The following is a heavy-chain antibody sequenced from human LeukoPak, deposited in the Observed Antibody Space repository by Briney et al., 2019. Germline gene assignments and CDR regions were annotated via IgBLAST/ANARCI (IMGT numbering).Heavy chain of an antibody. Sequence: GGSLRLSCSASGFILRSHAMHWVRQAPGKGLEYVSRTSDNGGSTYYADSVKGRFTISRDNSKHTLYLQMSSLRAVDTAVYYCVKDNEAGGSPFDRWGQGTLVTVSS. CDR3: VKDNEAGGSPFDR. CDR1: GFILRSHA. J-gene: IGHJ4*02. D-gene: IGHD1-1*01. CDR2: TSDNGGST. V-gene: IGHV3-64D*06.